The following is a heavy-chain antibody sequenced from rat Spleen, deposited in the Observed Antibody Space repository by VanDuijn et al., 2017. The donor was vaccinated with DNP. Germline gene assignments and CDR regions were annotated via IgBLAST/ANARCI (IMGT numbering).Heavy chain of an antibody. V-gene: IGHV4-2*01. CDR1: GLTFSDYY. D-gene: IGHD3-3*01. CDR2: VNKDSSRI. J-gene: IGHJ2*01. CDR3: ARHDYSAPWY. Sequence: EVQLVESGGGLVQPGRSLKLSCAASGLTFSDYYMAWVRQAPGKGLEWIGEVNKDSSRINYSPSLKEKFTISRDNAQNTLFLQMSKLGSEDTAIYYCARHDYSAPWYWGQGVMVTVSS.